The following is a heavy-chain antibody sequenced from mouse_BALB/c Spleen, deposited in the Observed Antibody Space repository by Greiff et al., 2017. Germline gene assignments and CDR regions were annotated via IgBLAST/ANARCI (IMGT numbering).Heavy chain of an antibody. V-gene: IGHV1S137*01. CDR3: ARDEGGYPWFAY. CDR2: ISTYYGDA. Sequence: QVQLQQSGAELVRPGVSVKISCKGSGYTFTDYAMHWVKQSHAKSLEWIGVISTYYGDASYNQKFKGKATMTVDKSSSTAYMELARLTSEDSAIYYCARDEGGYPWFAYWGQGTLVTVSA. J-gene: IGHJ3*01. CDR1: GYTFTDYA.